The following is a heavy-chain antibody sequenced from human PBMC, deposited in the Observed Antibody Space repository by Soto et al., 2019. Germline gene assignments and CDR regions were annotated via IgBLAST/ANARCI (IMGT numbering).Heavy chain of an antibody. D-gene: IGHD1-7*01. CDR1: GGTFSSYA. J-gene: IGHJ5*02. V-gene: IGHV1-69*06. Sequence: AVKVSCKASGGTFSSYAISWGRQAPGQGREWMGGIIPIFGTANYAQKFQGRVTITADKSTSTAYMELSSLRSEDTAVYYCARSVDQSLPLSLITGTSRGYNWFDPWGQGTLVTVYS. CDR3: ARSVDQSLPLSLITGTSRGYNWFDP. CDR2: IIPIFGTA.